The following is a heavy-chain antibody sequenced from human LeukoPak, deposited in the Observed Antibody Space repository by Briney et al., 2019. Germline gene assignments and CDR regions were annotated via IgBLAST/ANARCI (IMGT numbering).Heavy chain of an antibody. J-gene: IGHJ3*02. Sequence: SQTLSLTCTVSGGSISSGGYYWSWIRQHPGKGPEWIGYIYYSGSTYYNPSLKSRVTISVDTSKNQFSLKLSSVTAADTAVYYCASYYYDSSGYLRSGAFDIWGQGTMVTVSS. V-gene: IGHV4-31*03. CDR1: GGSISSGGYY. CDR2: IYYSGST. D-gene: IGHD3-22*01. CDR3: ASYYYDSSGYLRSGAFDI.